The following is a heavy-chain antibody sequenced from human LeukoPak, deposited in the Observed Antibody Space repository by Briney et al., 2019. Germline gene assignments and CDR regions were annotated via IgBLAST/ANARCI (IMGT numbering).Heavy chain of an antibody. CDR1: GGSISSFY. CDR2: LYYSGTT. J-gene: IGHJ4*02. CDR3: ARVLNWNYAPDY. V-gene: IGHV4-59*01. Sequence: SETLSLTCAVSGGSISSFYWSWIRQPPGKGLEWIGYLYYSGTTNYNPSLKSRVTISVDTSKNQFSLKLSSVTAADTAVYYCARVLNWNYAPDYWGQGSLVTVSS. D-gene: IGHD1-7*01.